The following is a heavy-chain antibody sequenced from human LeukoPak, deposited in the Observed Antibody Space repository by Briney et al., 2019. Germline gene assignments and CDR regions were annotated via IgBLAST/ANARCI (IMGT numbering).Heavy chain of an antibody. V-gene: IGHV3-30-3*01. D-gene: IGHD6-19*01. CDR3: ASGGSIAVEGPVVNR. CDR2: ISYDGNNK. CDR1: GFTFSDYS. J-gene: IGHJ4*02. Sequence: GGSLRLSCAASGAASGFTFSDYSIHWVRQAPGKGLEWVAVISYDGNNKYYGDSVRGRFTMSRDNSKKTVFLQMNSLSAEDTAVYYCASGGSIAVEGPVVNRWGQGTLVIVSS.